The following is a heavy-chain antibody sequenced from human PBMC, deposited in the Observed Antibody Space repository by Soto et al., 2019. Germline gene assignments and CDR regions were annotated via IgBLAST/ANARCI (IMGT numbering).Heavy chain of an antibody. CDR3: TGITWFCRMEV. V-gene: IGHV6-1*01. D-gene: IGHD3-10*01. J-gene: IGHJ6*02. CDR1: GDSVSSNSAV. CDR2: TYYKSKWNN. Sequence: SQTLSLTCVISGDSVSSNSAVWNWIRQSPSRGLEWLGRTYYKSKWNNDYALSVKSRITINPDTSKNQFSLHLYSVTPEDTAVYYCTGITWFCRMEVWGQGTPVTVSS.